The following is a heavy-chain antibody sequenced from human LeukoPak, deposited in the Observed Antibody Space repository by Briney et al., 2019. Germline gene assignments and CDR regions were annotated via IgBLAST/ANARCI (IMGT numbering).Heavy chain of an antibody. J-gene: IGHJ3*02. CDR2: IYTSGST. CDR1: GGSISSGSYY. D-gene: IGHD5-12*01. Sequence: SETLSLTCTVSGGSISSGSYYRSWIRQPAGKGLEWIGRIYTSGSTNSNPSLKSRVTISGDTSKNQFSLKLSSVTAADTAVYYCARDTRGYGAFDIWGQGTMVTVSS. V-gene: IGHV4-61*02. CDR3: ARDTRGYGAFDI.